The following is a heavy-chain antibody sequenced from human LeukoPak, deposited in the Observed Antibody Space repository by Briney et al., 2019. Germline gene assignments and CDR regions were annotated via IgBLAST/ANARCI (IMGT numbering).Heavy chain of an antibody. CDR2: IGGGGGGT. Sequence: AGSLRLSCAASGFTFSNYAMNWVRQAPGKGLEWVSGIGGGGGGTYYADSVKGRFTVSRDNSKNTLYLQMNSLRAEDTAVYYCAKAGGDAYYYYYMDVWGKGTTVTVS. CDR1: GFTFSNYA. J-gene: IGHJ6*03. D-gene: IGHD2-21*01. V-gene: IGHV3-23*01. CDR3: AKAGGDAYYYYYMDV.